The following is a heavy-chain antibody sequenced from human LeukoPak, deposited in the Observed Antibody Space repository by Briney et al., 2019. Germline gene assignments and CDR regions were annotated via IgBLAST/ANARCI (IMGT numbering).Heavy chain of an antibody. V-gene: IGHV1-24*01. J-gene: IGHJ3*02. CDR3: AITITGTTSRFGAFDI. CDR2: YDPEEGET. D-gene: IGHD1-20*01. Sequence: ASVKVSCKVSGYTLSDLAMHWVRQGPGKGLEWMGGYDPEEGETFYAQKFEGRLTLAEDMSTDTVYMELTSLRSDDTAVYYCAITITGTTSRFGAFDIWGQGTMVTVSS. CDR1: GYTLSDLA.